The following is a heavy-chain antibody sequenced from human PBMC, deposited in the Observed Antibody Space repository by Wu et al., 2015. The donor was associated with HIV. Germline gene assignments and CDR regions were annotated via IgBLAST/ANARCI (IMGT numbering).Heavy chain of an antibody. J-gene: IGHJ4*02. CDR3: ARDDDSRGYYYSLAY. Sequence: QVRLVQSGAEVKKPGSSVRVSCKASGGTFSSHGISWVRQAPAQGLEWMGRIIPIFDTVNYAQKFQGRVTITADESTSTVHMELSTLRSEDTAVYYCARDDDSRGYYYSLAYWGQGTPVTVSS. CDR1: GGTFSSHG. CDR2: IIPIFDTV. V-gene: IGHV1-69*13. D-gene: IGHD3-22*01.